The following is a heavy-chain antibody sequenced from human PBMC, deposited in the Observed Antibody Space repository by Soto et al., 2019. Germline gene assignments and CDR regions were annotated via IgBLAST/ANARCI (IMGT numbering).Heavy chain of an antibody. CDR1: GGTFSSYA. J-gene: IGHJ6*02. CDR3: ASTPEFWSGYYPRGYYGMDV. D-gene: IGHD3-3*01. V-gene: IGHV1-69*01. Sequence: QVQLVQSGAEVKKPGSSVKVSCKASGGTFSSYAISWVRQAPGQGLEWMGGIIPIFGTANYAQKFQGRVTITADESTSTAYMELGSLRSEDTAVYYCASTPEFWSGYYPRGYYGMDVWGQGTTVTVSS. CDR2: IIPIFGTA.